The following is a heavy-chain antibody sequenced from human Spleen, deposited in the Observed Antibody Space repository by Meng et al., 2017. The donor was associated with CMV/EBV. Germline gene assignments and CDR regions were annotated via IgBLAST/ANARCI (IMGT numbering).Heavy chain of an antibody. Sequence: GESLKISCEASGFAFNRNWMYWVRQAPGKGLVWVSGIKSDGRTVTYADSVRGRFAISRDNAKNSLYLQMNSLRAEDTAVYYCARDTSLEWLMPNENWGQGTLVTVSS. D-gene: IGHD3-3*01. CDR1: GFAFNRNW. CDR2: IKSDGRTV. CDR3: ARDTSLEWLMPNEN. V-gene: IGHV3-74*01. J-gene: IGHJ4*02.